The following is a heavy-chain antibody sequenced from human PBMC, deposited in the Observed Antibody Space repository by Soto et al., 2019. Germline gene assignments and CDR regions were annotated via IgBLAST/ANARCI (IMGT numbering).Heavy chain of an antibody. Sequence: SETLSLTCTVSGGSISSYYWSWIRQPPGKGLEWIGYIYYSGSTNYNPSLKSRVTISVDTSKNQFSLKLSSVTAADTAVYYCARHRGYGDYDYWGRGTRVTVSS. D-gene: IGHD4-17*01. CDR2: IYYSGST. CDR3: ARHRGYGDYDY. J-gene: IGHJ4*02. CDR1: GGSISSYY. V-gene: IGHV4-59*08.